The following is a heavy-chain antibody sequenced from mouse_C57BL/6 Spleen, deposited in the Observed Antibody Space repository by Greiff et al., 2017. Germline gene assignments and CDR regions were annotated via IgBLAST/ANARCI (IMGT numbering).Heavy chain of an antibody. D-gene: IGHD1-1*02. V-gene: IGHV1-9*01. Sequence: VQLQQSGAELMKPGASVKLSCKATGYTFTGYWIEWVKQRPGHGLEWIGELLPGSGSTNYNEKFKGKATFTADTSSNTAYIQLSSLTTEDSAIYYCARKVGQPGYYFDYWGQGTTLTVSS. CDR1: GYTFTGYW. J-gene: IGHJ2*01. CDR2: LLPGSGST. CDR3: ARKVGQPGYYFDY.